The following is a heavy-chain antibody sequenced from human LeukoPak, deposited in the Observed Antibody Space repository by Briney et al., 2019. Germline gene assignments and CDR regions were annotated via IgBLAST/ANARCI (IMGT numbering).Heavy chain of an antibody. J-gene: IGHJ6*03. V-gene: IGHV3-21*01. Sequence: GGSLRLSCAASGFTFSSYSMNWVRQAPGKGREWVSSISSSSSYIYYADSVKGRFTISRDNAKNSLYLQMDSLRAEDTAVYYCARDPFPYYDFWSGYWKGYYYYMDVWGKGTTVTVSS. CDR1: GFTFSSYS. D-gene: IGHD3-3*01. CDR2: ISSSSSYI. CDR3: ARDPFPYYDFWSGYWKGYYYYMDV.